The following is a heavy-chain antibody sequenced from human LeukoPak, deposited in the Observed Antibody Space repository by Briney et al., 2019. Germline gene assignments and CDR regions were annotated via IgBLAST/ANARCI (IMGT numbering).Heavy chain of an antibody. CDR2: MIPIFGTA. CDR3: AREPTSIAARATYFDY. D-gene: IGHD6-6*01. J-gene: IGHJ4*02. Sequence: SVKVSCKASGGTFSSYAISWVRQAPGQGLEWMGGMIPIFGTANYAQKFQGRVTITADESTSTAYMELSSLRSEDTAVYYCAREPTSIAARATYFDYWGQGTLVTVSS. CDR1: GGTFSSYA. V-gene: IGHV1-69*13.